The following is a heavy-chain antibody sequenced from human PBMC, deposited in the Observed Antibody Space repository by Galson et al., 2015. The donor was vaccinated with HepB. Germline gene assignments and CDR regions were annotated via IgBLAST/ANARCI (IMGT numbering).Heavy chain of an antibody. CDR2: ISSSGSTV. J-gene: IGHJ4*02. V-gene: IGHV3-48*02. CDR3: ARRYGDYQGSFEY. CDR1: GVTLSSYS. D-gene: IGHD4-17*01. Sequence: SLRLSCAASGVTLSSYSMNWVRQAPGKGLEWISYISSSGSTVYYADSVKGRFTISRDNAKNSLYLQMNGLRDEDTAVYYCARRYGDYQGSFEYWGQGTLVTVSS.